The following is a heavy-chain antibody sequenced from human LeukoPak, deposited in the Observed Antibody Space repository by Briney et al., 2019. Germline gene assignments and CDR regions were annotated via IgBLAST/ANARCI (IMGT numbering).Heavy chain of an antibody. CDR1: GFTFSNNS. J-gene: IGHJ4*02. CDR3: AKWSGFGDD. CDR2: ISSSGDST. D-gene: IGHD3-10*01. V-gene: IGHV3-23*01. Sequence: GGSLRLSCAASGFTFSNNSMTWVRQTPGKGLEWVSGISSSGDSTYYADSVKGRFTISRDNSRNTLYLQMSSLRAEDTAVYYCAKWSGFGDDWGQGTLVTVSS.